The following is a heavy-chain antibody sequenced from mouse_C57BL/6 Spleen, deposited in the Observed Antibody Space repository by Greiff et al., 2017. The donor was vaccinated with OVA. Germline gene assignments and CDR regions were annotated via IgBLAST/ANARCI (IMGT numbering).Heavy chain of an antibody. CDR2: INPYNGDT. Sequence: EVQLQQSGPELVKPGDSVKISCKASGYSFTGYFMNWVMQSHGKSLEWIGRINPYNGDTFYNQKFKGKATLTVDKSSSTAHMELRSLTSEDSAVYYCARGATVVVYYYAMDYWGQGTSVTVSS. D-gene: IGHD1-1*01. CDR3: ARGATVVVYYYAMDY. CDR1: GYSFTGYF. J-gene: IGHJ4*01. V-gene: IGHV1-20*01.